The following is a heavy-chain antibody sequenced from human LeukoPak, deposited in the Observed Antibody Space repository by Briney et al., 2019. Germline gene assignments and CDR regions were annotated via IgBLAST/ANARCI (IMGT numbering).Heavy chain of an antibody. V-gene: IGHV4-39*01. Sequence: PSETLSLTCTVSGGSISSSSYYWGWIRQPPGKGLEWIGSNYYSGSTYYNPSLKSRVTISVDTSKNQFSLKLSSVTAADTAVYYCASGDIVAYCGGDCYSTFDYWGQGTLVTVSS. J-gene: IGHJ4*02. D-gene: IGHD2-21*02. CDR3: ASGDIVAYCGGDCYSTFDY. CDR2: NYYSGST. CDR1: GGSISSSSYY.